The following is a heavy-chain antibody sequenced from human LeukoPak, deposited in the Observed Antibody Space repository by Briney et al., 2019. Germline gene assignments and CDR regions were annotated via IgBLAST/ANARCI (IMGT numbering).Heavy chain of an antibody. D-gene: IGHD3-16*01. CDR3: ARGFWGWEVDY. J-gene: IGHJ4*02. Sequence: PGGSLRLSCAASGFTFSSYGMSWVRQAPGKGLEWVSAISGSGGSTYYADSVKGRFTVSRDNAKNTLYLQMNSLGAEDTAVYYCARGFWGWEVDYWGQGTLVTVSS. CDR2: ISGSGGST. CDR1: GFTFSSYG. V-gene: IGHV3-23*01.